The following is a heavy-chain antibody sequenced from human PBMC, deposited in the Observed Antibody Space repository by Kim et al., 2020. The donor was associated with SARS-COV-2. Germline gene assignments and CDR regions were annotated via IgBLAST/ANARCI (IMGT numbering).Heavy chain of an antibody. V-gene: IGHV4-59*01. CDR1: GGSISSYY. CDR2: IYYSGST. CDR3: ARVPYNSGSFPFRYYYYGMDV. D-gene: IGHD1-26*01. Sequence: SETLSHTCTVSGGSISSYYWTWIRQPPGKGLEWVGYIYYSGSTNYNPSLQSRVTISVDTSKNQFSLKLSSVTAADTAVYYCARVPYNSGSFPFRYYYYGMDVWGQGTTVTVSS. J-gene: IGHJ6*02.